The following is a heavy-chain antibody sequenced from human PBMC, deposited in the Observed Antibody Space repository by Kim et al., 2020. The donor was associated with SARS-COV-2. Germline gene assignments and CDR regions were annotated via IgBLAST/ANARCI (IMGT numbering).Heavy chain of an antibody. D-gene: IGHD1-26*01. CDR3: ARPQEVWVDAFDI. CDR2: IYYSGST. CDR1: GGSISSYY. Sequence: SETLSLTCTVSGGSISSYYWSWIRQPPGKGLEWIGYIYYSGSTNYNPSLKSRVTISVDTSKNQFSLKLSSVTAADTAVYYCARPQEVWVDAFDIWGQGTMVTVSS. J-gene: IGHJ3*02. V-gene: IGHV4-59*08.